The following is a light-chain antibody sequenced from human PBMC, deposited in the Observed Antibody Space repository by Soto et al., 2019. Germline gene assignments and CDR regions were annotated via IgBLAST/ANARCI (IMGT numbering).Light chain of an antibody. CDR1: QSVTKY. V-gene: IGKV3-11*01. J-gene: IGKJ1*01. CDR2: DAS. Sequence: EIVLTQSPATLSLSPGESATLSCRASQSVTKYLVWYQQKPGQAPRLLISDASYRATGIPARFSGSGSGTDFTLTISRLEPEDFAVYYCQQYGSNWPPWTFGQGTKVDIK. CDR3: QQYGSNWPPWT.